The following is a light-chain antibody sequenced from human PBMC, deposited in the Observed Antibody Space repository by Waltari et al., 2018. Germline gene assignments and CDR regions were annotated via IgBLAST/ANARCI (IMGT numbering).Light chain of an antibody. CDR3: QQYYSTPPT. CDR1: QSVLYSSNNKNY. CDR2: WAS. J-gene: IGKJ1*01. V-gene: IGKV4-1*01. Sequence: DIVLTQSPDSLPVSLGESATINCKSSQSVLYSSNNKNYLAWYQQKPGQPPKLLIYWASTRESGVPDRFSGSGSGTDFTLTISSLQAEDVAVYYCQQYYSTPPTFGQGTKVEIK.